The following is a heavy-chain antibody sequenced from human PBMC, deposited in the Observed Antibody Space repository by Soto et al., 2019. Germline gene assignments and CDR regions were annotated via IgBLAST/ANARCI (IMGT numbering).Heavy chain of an antibody. V-gene: IGHV1-2*02. CDR1: GYTFTGYY. J-gene: IGHJ5*02. D-gene: IGHD5-12*01. CDR3: ARGPDANIVATSPNWFDP. Sequence: ASVKVSCKASGYTFTGYYMHWVRQAPGQGLEWMGWINPNSGGTNYAQKFQGRVTMTRDTSISTAYMELSRLRSDDTAVYYCARGPDANIVATSPNWFDPWGQGTLVTVSS. CDR2: INPNSGGT.